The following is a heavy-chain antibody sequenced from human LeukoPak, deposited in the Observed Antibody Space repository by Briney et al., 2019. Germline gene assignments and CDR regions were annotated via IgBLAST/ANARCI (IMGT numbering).Heavy chain of an antibody. CDR1: GFTFSSYS. Sequence: MTGGSLRLSCAASGFTFSSYSMNWARQAPGKGLEWVSSISSSSSYIYYADSVKGRFTISRDNAKNSLYLQMNSLRAEDTAVYYCARDFLNIAVAGSEGGYWGQGTLVTVSS. V-gene: IGHV3-21*01. CDR3: ARDFLNIAVAGSEGGY. D-gene: IGHD6-19*01. CDR2: ISSSSSYI. J-gene: IGHJ4*02.